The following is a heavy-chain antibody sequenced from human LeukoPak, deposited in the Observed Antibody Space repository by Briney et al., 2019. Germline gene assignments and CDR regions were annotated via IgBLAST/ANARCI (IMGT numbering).Heavy chain of an antibody. CDR1: GFTFSSYS. J-gene: IGHJ4*02. Sequence: GGSLRLSCAASGFTFSSYSMNWVRQAPGEGLEWVSSISSSSSYIYYADSVKGRFTISRDNAKNSLYLQMNSLRAEDTAVYYCARVLYGSGSYYLTDYWGQGTLVTVSS. CDR2: ISSSSSYI. CDR3: ARVLYGSGSYYLTDY. D-gene: IGHD3-10*01. V-gene: IGHV3-21*01.